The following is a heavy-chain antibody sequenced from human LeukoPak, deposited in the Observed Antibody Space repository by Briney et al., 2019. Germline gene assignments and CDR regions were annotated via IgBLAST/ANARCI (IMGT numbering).Heavy chain of an antibody. D-gene: IGHD1-26*01. Sequence: GGSLRLSCAASGFTFSSYAMSWVRQAQGKGLEWVSAISGSGSSTYYADSVKGRFTISRDNSKSTLYLQMNSLRAEDTAVYYCAKPSLIVGVTVGFDYWRQGTLVTVSS. CDR3: AKPSLIVGVTVGFDY. CDR2: ISGSGSST. J-gene: IGHJ4*02. V-gene: IGHV3-23*01. CDR1: GFTFSSYA.